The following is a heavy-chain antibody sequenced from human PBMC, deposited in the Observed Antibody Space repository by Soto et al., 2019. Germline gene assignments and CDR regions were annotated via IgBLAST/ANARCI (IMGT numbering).Heavy chain of an antibody. V-gene: IGHV1-69*06. CDR2: IIPIFGTA. J-gene: IGHJ4*02. Sequence: SVKVSWQASGGTFKKYAIDWVRQAPGQGLEWMGGIIPIFGTANYAQKFQSRGTITADKSTSTAYMELSSLRSEDTVVYYCARSGSGSYSDYWGQGTLVTVSS. CDR1: GGTFKKYA. CDR3: ARSGSGSYSDY. D-gene: IGHD1-26*01.